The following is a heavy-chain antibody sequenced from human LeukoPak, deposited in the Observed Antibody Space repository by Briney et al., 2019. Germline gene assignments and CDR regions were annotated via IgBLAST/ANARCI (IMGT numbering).Heavy chain of an antibody. CDR1: GFTFTTHW. V-gene: IGHV3-7*03. J-gene: IGHJ1*01. CDR2: IRQDGSDK. D-gene: IGHD1-26*01. CDR3: AKDQGGSFSLKH. Sequence: GGSXRLSCAASGFTFTTHWMSWIRQARGKGLEWVANIRQDGSDKHYLESVKGRFTISRDNAKNSLYLQMNSLRAEDTAVYYCAKDQGGSFSLKHWGQGTLVTVSS.